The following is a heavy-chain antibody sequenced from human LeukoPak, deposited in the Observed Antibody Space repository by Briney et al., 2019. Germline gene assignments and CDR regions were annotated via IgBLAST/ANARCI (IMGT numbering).Heavy chain of an antibody. J-gene: IGHJ6*02. CDR1: GFTFSSYA. D-gene: IGHD5-18*01. V-gene: IGHV3-23*01. Sequence: GGSLRLSCAASGFTFSSYAMSWVRLAPGKGLEWVSAISGSGGSTYYADSVKGRFTISRDNSKNTLYLQMNSLRAEDTAVYYCAKGQIQLWLVDPLDVWGQGTTVTVSS. CDR2: ISGSGGST. CDR3: AKGQIQLWLVDPLDV.